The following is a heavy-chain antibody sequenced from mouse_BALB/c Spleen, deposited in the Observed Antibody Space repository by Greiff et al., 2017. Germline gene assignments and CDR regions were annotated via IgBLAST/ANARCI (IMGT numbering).Heavy chain of an antibody. CDR3: ARSRYYGSSYGGSMDY. J-gene: IGHJ4*01. CDR1: GYTFTSYY. V-gene: IGHV1S56*01. Sequence: VKLMESGPELVKPGASVRISCKASGYTFTSYYIHWVKQRPGQGLEWIGWIYPGNVNTKYNEKFKGKATLTADKSSSTAYMQLSSLTSEDSAVYFCARSRYYGSSYGGSMDYWGQGTSVTVSS. CDR2: IYPGNVNT. D-gene: IGHD1-1*01.